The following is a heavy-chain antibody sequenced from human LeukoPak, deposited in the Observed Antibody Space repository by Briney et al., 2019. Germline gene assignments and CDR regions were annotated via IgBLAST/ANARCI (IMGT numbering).Heavy chain of an antibody. Sequence: SETLSLTCAVSGDSISSSNWWNWVRQPPGKGLEWIGEISHSGTTLYNPSLKSRVTISVDKSKNQFSLNLNSVTAADTAVYYCARLMYGYSGYNYKFDYWGQGTLVTVSS. CDR2: ISHSGTT. V-gene: IGHV4-4*02. CDR1: GDSISSSNW. CDR3: ARLMYGYSGYNYKFDY. J-gene: IGHJ4*02. D-gene: IGHD5-12*01.